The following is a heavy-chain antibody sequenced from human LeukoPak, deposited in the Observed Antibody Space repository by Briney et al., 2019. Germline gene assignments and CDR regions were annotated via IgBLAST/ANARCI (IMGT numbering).Heavy chain of an antibody. J-gene: IGHJ3*02. Sequence: GGSLRLSCAASGFSFSAYTMSWVRQAPGKGPEWVSAINSAGATSYADSVRGRSTISRDNSKNTLHLQMNGLRAEDTAVYSCAKAAVIIGLAAFDTWGQGTMVTVSS. CDR2: INSAGAT. CDR3: AKAAVIIGLAAFDT. CDR1: GFSFSAYT. V-gene: IGHV3-23*01. D-gene: IGHD2-21*01.